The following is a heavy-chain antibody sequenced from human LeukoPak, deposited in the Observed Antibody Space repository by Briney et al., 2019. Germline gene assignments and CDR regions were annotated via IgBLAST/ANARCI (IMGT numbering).Heavy chain of an antibody. CDR3: AGGLHDKHWSAFRYMDV. D-gene: IGHD3-3*01. CDR1: GFTFSSYA. J-gene: IGHJ6*03. Sequence: PGGSLRLSCAASGFTFSSYAMSWVRQPPGKGLEWIGEINHSGSTNYNPSLKSRVTISVDTSKNQFSLKLSSVTAADTAVYYCAGGLHDKHWSAFRYMDVWGKGTTVTVSS. V-gene: IGHV4-34*01. CDR2: INHSGST.